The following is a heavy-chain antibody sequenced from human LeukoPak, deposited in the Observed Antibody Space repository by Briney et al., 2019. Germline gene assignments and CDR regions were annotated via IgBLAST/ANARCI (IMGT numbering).Heavy chain of an antibody. D-gene: IGHD3-3*01. CDR3: ARVGHDFWSGYGPAER. J-gene: IGHJ3*01. Sequence: ASVTVSCKASGYTFTSYYMHWVRQAPGQGLEWMGIINPSGGSTSYAQKFQGRVTMTRDTSTSTVYMELSSLRSEDTAVYYCARVGHDFWSGYGPAERWGQGTMVTVSS. V-gene: IGHV1-46*01. CDR2: INPSGGST. CDR1: GYTFTSYY.